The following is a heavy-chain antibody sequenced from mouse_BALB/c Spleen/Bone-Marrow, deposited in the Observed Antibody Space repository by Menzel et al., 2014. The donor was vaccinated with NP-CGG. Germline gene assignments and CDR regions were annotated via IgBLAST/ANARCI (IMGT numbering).Heavy chain of an antibody. CDR3: ARRSTATFYGLEY. D-gene: IGHD1-2*01. J-gene: IGHJ4*01. Sequence: QVTLKECGPGIVQSSQTLSLTCSFSGFSLRTSDMGVSWIRQPSGKGLEWLAHIYWDDDKRYNSSLKSRLTISKDTSRNQGIREINNVDNADTATYYCARRSTATFYGLEYWGQGTSVTISS. V-gene: IGHV8-12*01. CDR1: GFSLRTSDMG. CDR2: IYWDDDK.